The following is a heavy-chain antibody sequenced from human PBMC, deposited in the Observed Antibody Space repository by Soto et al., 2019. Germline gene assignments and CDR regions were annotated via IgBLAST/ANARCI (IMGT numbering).Heavy chain of an antibody. CDR3: ARPNPSSHVDY. V-gene: IGHV4-39*01. CDR1: GGSISSSSYY. Sequence: QLQLQESGPGLVKPSETLSLTCTVSGGSISSSSYYWGWIRQPPGKGLEWIGSIYYSGSTYYNPSLKSRVTISVDTSKNQFSLKLSSVTAADTAVYYCARPNPSSHVDYWGQGTLVTVSS. D-gene: IGHD6-13*01. J-gene: IGHJ4*02. CDR2: IYYSGST.